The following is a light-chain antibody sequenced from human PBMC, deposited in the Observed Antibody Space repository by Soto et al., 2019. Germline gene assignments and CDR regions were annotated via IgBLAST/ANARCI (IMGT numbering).Light chain of an antibody. CDR3: SSYTSSSTLL. CDR1: SSDVGGYNY. CDR2: DVS. J-gene: IGLJ2*01. V-gene: IGLV2-14*01. Sequence: QSVLTQPASVSGSPGQSITISCTGTSSDVGGYNYVSWYQQHPGKAPKLMIYDVSGRPSGVSNRFSGSKSGNTASLTISGLQAEDEADYYCSSYTSSSTLLFGGGTKLTVL.